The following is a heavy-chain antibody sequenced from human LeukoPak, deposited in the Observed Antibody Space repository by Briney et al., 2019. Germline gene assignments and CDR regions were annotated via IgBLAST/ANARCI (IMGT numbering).Heavy chain of an antibody. V-gene: IGHV4-34*01. CDR2: INHSGST. CDR3: ARPGPSCGGDCFDY. J-gene: IGHJ4*02. Sequence: SETLSLTCAVYGGSFSGYYWSWIRQPPGKGLEWIGEINHSGSTNYNPSLKSRVTISVDTSKNQFSLKLSSVTAADTAVYYCARPGPSCGGDCFDYWGQGTLVTVSS. D-gene: IGHD2-21*01. CDR1: GGSFSGYY.